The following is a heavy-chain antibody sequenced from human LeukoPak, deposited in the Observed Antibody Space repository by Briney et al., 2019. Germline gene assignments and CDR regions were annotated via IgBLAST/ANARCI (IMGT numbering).Heavy chain of an antibody. CDR1: GFTFSSYS. D-gene: IGHD3-9*01. V-gene: IGHV3-48*04. Sequence: GGSLRLSCAASGFTFSSYSMTWVRQAPGKGLEWVSYISSSGSTIYYADSVKGRFTISRDNAKNSLYLQMNSLRAEDTAVYYCARDILTGSQSRFQHWGQGTLVTVSS. J-gene: IGHJ1*01. CDR3: ARDILTGSQSRFQH. CDR2: ISSSGSTI.